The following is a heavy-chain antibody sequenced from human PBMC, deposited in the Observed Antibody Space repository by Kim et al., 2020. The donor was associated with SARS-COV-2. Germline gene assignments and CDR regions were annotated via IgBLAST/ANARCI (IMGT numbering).Heavy chain of an antibody. V-gene: IGHV3-72*01. J-gene: IGHJ4*02. Sequence: YDASMKGRLSISREDSKNSLYLQMNSLKTEDTAVYYCTRLGVVGANAIDYWGQGTLVTVSS. CDR3: TRLGVVGANAIDY. D-gene: IGHD1-26*01.